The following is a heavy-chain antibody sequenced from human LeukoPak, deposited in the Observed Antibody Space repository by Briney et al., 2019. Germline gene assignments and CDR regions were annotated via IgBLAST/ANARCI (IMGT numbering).Heavy chain of an antibody. D-gene: IGHD1-26*01. V-gene: IGHV1-18*01. CDR2: ISAYNGNT. CDR3: AREMIVGATGGWFDP. CDR1: GYTFTSYG. J-gene: IGHJ5*02. Sequence: ASVKVSCKASGYTFTSYGISWVRQAPGQGLEWMGWISAYNGNTNYAQKLQGRVTMTTDTSASTAYMELRSLRSDDTAVYYCAREMIVGATGGWFDPWGQGTLVTVSS.